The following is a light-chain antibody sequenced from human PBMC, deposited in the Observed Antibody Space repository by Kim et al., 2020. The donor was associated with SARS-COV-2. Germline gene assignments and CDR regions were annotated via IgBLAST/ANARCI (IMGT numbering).Light chain of an antibody. J-gene: IGKJ2*01. V-gene: IGKV3-15*01. CDR1: QSVSSK. CDR2: GAS. Sequence: VSPGERITLSCRASQSVSSKLAWYQQKPGQAPRLLIYGASTRATGIPARFSGSGSGTEFTLTISSLQSEDFAVYYCQQYADWPPLTFGQGTKLEIK. CDR3: QQYADWPPLT.